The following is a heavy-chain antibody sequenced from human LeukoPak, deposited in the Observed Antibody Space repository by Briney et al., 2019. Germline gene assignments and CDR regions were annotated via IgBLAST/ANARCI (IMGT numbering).Heavy chain of an antibody. V-gene: IGHV3-11*04. CDR3: ARDRLSCSSTSCYTSFYDY. CDR2: ISSSGSTI. D-gene: IGHD2-2*02. Sequence: GGSLRLSCAASGFTFSDYYMSWIRQALGKGLEWVSYISSSGSTIYYADSVKGRFTISRDNAKNSLYLQMNSLRAEDTAVYYCARDRLSCSSTSCYTSFYDYWGQGTLVTVSS. CDR1: GFTFSDYY. J-gene: IGHJ4*02.